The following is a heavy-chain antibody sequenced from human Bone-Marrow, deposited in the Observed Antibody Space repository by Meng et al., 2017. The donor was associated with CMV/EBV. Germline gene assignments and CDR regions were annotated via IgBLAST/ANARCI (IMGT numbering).Heavy chain of an antibody. V-gene: IGHV4-39*01. Sequence: SSSYYWGWIRQPPGKGLEWIGSIYYSGSTYYNPSLKSRVTISVDTSKNQFSLKLSSVTAADTAVYYCAIVPRRYYDILTGYSNWFDPWGQGTLVTVSS. CDR2: IYYSGST. J-gene: IGHJ5*02. CDR1: SSSYY. CDR3: AIVPRRYYDILTGYSNWFDP. D-gene: IGHD3-9*01.